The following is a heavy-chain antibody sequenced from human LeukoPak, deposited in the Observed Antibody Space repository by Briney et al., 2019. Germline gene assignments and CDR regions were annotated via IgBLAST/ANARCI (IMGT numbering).Heavy chain of an antibody. CDR2: INPNSGGT. Sequence: ASVKVSCKASGYTFTGYYMHWVRQAPGQGLEWMGWINPNSGGTNYAQKFQGRVTMTRDTSISTAYMELSRLRSGDTAVYYCARGRVTVASDWYFDLWGRGTLVTVSS. CDR1: GYTFTGYY. V-gene: IGHV1-2*02. D-gene: IGHD5-12*01. J-gene: IGHJ2*01. CDR3: ARGRVTVASDWYFDL.